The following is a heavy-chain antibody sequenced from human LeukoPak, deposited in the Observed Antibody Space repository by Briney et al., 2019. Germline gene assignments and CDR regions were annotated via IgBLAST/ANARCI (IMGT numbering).Heavy chain of an antibody. J-gene: IGHJ5*02. CDR3: AKDSLYSSCSSYENWFDP. CDR1: GFTFSSYA. D-gene: IGHD6-13*01. V-gene: IGHV3-23*01. Sequence: GGSLRLSCAASGFTFSSYAMSWVRQAPGKGLEWVSAISGSGGSTYYADSVKGRFTISRDNSKNTLYLQMNSLRAEDTAVYYCAKDSLYSSCSSYENWFDPWGQGTLVTVSS. CDR2: ISGSGGST.